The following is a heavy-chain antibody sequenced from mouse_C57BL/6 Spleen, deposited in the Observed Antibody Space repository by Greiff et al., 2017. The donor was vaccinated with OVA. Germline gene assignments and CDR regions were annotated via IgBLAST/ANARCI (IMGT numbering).Heavy chain of an antibody. V-gene: IGHV1-42*01. CDR2: INPSTGGT. CDR3: ARAYEGYAMDY. Sequence: EVQLQQSGPELVKPGASVKISCKASGYSFTGYYMNWVKQSPEKSLEWIGEINPSTGGTTYNQKFKAKATLTVDKSSSTAYRQLKSLTSEDSAVYYCARAYEGYAMDYWGQGTSVTVSS. CDR1: GYSFTGYY. D-gene: IGHD6-5*01. J-gene: IGHJ4*01.